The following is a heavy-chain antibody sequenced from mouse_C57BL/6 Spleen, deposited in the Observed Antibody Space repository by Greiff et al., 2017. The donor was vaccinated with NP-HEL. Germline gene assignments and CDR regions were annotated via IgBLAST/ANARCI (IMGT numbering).Heavy chain of an antibody. CDR2: IDPSDSYT. CDR3: ARRGKLSYFDY. Sequence: VQLQQSGAELVMPGASVKLSCKASGYTFTSYWMHWVKQRPGQGLEWIGEIDPSDSYTNYNQKFKGKSTLTVDKSSSTAYMQLSSLTSEDSAVYYWARRGKLSYFDYWGQGTTLTVSS. V-gene: IGHV1-69*01. J-gene: IGHJ2*01. D-gene: IGHD2-12*01. CDR1: GYTFTSYW.